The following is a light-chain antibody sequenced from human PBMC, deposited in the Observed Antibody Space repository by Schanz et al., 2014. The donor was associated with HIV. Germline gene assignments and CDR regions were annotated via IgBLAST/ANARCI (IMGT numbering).Light chain of an antibody. CDR3: LHYGGS. V-gene: IGKV3-20*01. J-gene: IGKJ3*01. Sequence: EIVLTQSPGTLSLSPGERATLSCRASQSISSSLLAWYQKKPGQAPTLLIYAASSRASGIPDRFSGSGSGADFTLTISGLEPEDFAVYYCLHYGGSFGPGTTVDYK. CDR2: AAS. CDR1: QSISSSL.